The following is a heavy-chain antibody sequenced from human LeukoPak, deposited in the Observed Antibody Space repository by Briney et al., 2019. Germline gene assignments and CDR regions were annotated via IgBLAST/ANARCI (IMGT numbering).Heavy chain of an antibody. CDR1: GYTFSDYY. J-gene: IGHJ4*02. D-gene: IGHD3-22*01. V-gene: IGHV3-11*01. CDR2: ISSSGSTI. CDR3: AGDYYYDSSGYGDFDY. Sequence: GGSLRLSCAASGYTFSDYYMSWIRQAPGKGLEWVSYISSSGSTIYYADSAKGRFTISRDNAKNSLYLQMNSLRAEDTAVYYCAGDYYYDSSGYGDFDYWGQGTLVTVSS.